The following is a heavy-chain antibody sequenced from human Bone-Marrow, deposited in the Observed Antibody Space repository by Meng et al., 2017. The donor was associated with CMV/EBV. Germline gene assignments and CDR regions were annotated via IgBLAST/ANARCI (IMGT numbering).Heavy chain of an antibody. D-gene: IGHD2-2*01. Sequence: GESLKISCAASGFTFSSYGMHWVRQAPGKGLEWVAFIRYDGSNKYYADSVKGRFIISRDNSKNTLYLQMNSLRAEDTAVYYCARTHCSSTSCYLYFDYWGQGTLVTVSS. J-gene: IGHJ4*02. CDR2: IRYDGSNK. CDR1: GFTFSSYG. V-gene: IGHV3-30*02. CDR3: ARTHCSSTSCYLYFDY.